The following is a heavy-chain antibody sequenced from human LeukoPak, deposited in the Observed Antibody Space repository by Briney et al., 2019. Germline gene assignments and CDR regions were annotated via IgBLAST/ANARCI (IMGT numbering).Heavy chain of an antibody. Sequence: PGRSLRLSCAASGFTFSSYAMHWVRQAPGKGLEWVAVISYDGSNKYYADSVKGRFTISRDNSKNTLYLQMNSLRAEDTAVYYSARDLQYCSGGSCYSEYYYGMDVWGQGTTVTVSS. V-gene: IGHV3-30-3*01. D-gene: IGHD2-15*01. CDR3: ARDLQYCSGGSCYSEYYYGMDV. J-gene: IGHJ6*02. CDR1: GFTFSSYA. CDR2: ISYDGSNK.